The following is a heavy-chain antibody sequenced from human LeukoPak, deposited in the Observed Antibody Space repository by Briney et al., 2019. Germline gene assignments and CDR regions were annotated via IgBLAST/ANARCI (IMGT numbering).Heavy chain of an antibody. V-gene: IGHV4-34*01. J-gene: IGHJ4*02. Sequence: SETLSLTCAVYGGSFSGYYWSWIRQPPGKGLEWIGEINHSGSTNYNPSLKSRVTISVDTSKNQFSLKLSSVTAADTAVYYCASSGSYASDYWGQGTLVTVSS. CDR2: INHSGST. D-gene: IGHD1-26*01. CDR1: GGSFSGYY. CDR3: ASSGSYASDY.